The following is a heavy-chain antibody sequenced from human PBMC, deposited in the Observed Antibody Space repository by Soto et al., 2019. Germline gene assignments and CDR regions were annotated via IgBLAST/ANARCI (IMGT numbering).Heavy chain of an antibody. CDR2: ISGSGGST. CDR1: GFTFSSYA. CDR3: AKSTPRTTVTTRKKDDDY. V-gene: IGHV3-23*01. D-gene: IGHD4-17*01. Sequence: GGSLRLSCAASGFTFSSYAMSWVRQAPGKGLEWVSAISGSGGSTYYADSVKGRFTISRDNSKNTLYLQMNSLRAEDTAVYYCAKSTPRTTVTTRKKDDDYWGQGTLVTVSS. J-gene: IGHJ4*02.